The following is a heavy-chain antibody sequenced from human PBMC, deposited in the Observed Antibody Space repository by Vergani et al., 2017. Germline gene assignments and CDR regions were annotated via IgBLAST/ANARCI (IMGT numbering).Heavy chain of an antibody. CDR1: GGSISSYY. J-gene: IGHJ5*02. D-gene: IGHD6-19*01. V-gene: IGHV4-59*05. CDR2: IYYSGST. CDR3: ARHSTVEWLVKLGWIDP. Sequence: QVQLQESGPGLVKPSEPLSLTCTFSGGSISSYYWSWIRQPPGKGLEWIASIYYSGSTYYNTSLKSRVTLSVDTSKNQFSLKLSSVTAADTAVYFCARHSTVEWLVKLGWIDPWGQGILVTVSS.